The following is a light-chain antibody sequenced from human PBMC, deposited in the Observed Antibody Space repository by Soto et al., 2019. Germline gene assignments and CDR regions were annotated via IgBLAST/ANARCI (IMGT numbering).Light chain of an antibody. V-gene: IGKV3-11*01. Sequence: EIVLTQSPATLSLSPGERATLSCRASQSISSYLAWYQQKPGQAPRLLIYDASNRATGIPARFSGGGTGTDFTLTISSLEPEDFAVYYCQQRRNWPPTFGGGTKVEIK. CDR3: QQRRNWPPT. J-gene: IGKJ4*01. CDR1: QSISSY. CDR2: DAS.